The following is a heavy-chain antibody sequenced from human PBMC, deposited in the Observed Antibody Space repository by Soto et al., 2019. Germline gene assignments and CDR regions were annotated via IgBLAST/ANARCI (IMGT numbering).Heavy chain of an antibody. Sequence: QLVQSGAEGKKPGASVKFPCKTSEPTFIVPTFHWLRQAPGQGLEWMGWIDPKSGDTTYEQKFLGRVTMTRDTSINTAYMEVNTLTSDDTALYYCARVSVDVPEWGQGTLITVSS. CDR2: IDPKSGDT. J-gene: IGHJ4*02. V-gene: IGHV1-2*02. D-gene: IGHD5-12*01. CDR3: ARVSVDVPE. CDR1: EPTFIVPT.